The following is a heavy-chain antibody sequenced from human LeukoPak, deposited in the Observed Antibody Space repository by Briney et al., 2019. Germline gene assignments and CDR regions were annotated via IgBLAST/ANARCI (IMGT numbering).Heavy chain of an antibody. D-gene: IGHD3-10*01. Sequence: GGSLRLSCAASGFSFSNWMDWVRQAPGKGLACVANIKTDGSETYYVDSVKGRFTISRDNAKNSLFLQMNSLRAEDTAIYYCVSAIRGSPIDYWGQGTLVSVPS. CDR1: GFSFSNW. V-gene: IGHV3-7*01. CDR3: VSAIRGSPIDY. J-gene: IGHJ4*02. CDR2: IKTDGSET.